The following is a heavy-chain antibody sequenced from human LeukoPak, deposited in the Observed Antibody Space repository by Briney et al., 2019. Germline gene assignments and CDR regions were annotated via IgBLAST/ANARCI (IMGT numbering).Heavy chain of an antibody. V-gene: IGHV3-74*01. CDR3: AIDRYSSGWYTFDY. Sequence: PEGSLRLSCAASGFTLSSYWMHWVRQAPGKGLVWVSRINSDGSSTSYADSVKGRFTISRDNAKNSLDLQMNSLRAEDTAVYYCAIDRYSSGWYTFDYWGQGTLVTVSS. D-gene: IGHD6-19*01. CDR2: INSDGSST. J-gene: IGHJ4*02. CDR1: GFTLSSYW.